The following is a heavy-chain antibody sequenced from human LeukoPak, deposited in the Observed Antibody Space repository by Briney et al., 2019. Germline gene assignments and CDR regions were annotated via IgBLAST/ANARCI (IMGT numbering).Heavy chain of an antibody. CDR1: GFTFSNAW. Sequence: GGSLRLSCAASGFTFSNAWMNWVRQAPGKGLEWVSVISGSGGSTYYANSVKGRFTISRDNSKNTLYLQMNSLRAEDTAVYYCAKANGYSYGSVDYWGQGTLVTVSS. CDR3: AKANGYSYGSVDY. D-gene: IGHD5-18*01. CDR2: ISGSGGST. V-gene: IGHV3-23*01. J-gene: IGHJ4*02.